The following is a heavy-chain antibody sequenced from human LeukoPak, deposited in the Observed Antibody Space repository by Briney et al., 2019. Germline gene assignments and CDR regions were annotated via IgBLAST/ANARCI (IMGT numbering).Heavy chain of an antibody. Sequence: GGSLRLSCAASGFTFSDYYMSWIRQAPGKGLEWVSYTSSSSSYTNYADSVKGRFTISRDNAKNSLYLQMNSLRAEDTAVYYCARRGEVVTAIWNWFDPWGQGTLVTVSS. CDR2: TSSSSSYT. J-gene: IGHJ5*02. CDR3: ARRGEVVTAIWNWFDP. D-gene: IGHD2-21*02. V-gene: IGHV3-11*03. CDR1: GFTFSDYY.